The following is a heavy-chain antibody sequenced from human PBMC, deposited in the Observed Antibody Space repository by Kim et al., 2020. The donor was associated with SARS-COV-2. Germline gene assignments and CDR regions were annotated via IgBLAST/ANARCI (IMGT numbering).Heavy chain of an antibody. CDR3: AKSVGGNRYYYGMDV. J-gene: IGHJ6*02. CDR1: GFTFSSYG. V-gene: IGHV3-30*18. CDR2: ISYDGSNK. Sequence: GGSLRLSCAASGFTFSSYGMHWVRQAPGKGLEWVAVISYDGSNKYYADSVKGRFTISRDNSKNTLYLQMNSLRAEDTAVYYCAKSVGGNRYYYGMDVWGQGTTVTVSS. D-gene: IGHD2-15*01.